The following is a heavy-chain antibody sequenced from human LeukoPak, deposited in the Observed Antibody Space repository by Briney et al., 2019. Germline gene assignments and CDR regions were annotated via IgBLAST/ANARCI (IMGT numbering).Heavy chain of an antibody. Sequence: GASVKVSCKASGYTFTSYDINWVRQATGQGLEWMGWINPNSGGTNYAQKFQGRVTMTRDTSISTAYMELSRLRSDDTAVYYCARDLAYCSSTSCPQGAFDIWGQGTMVTVSS. CDR3: ARDLAYCSSTSCPQGAFDI. CDR1: GYTFTSYD. CDR2: INPNSGGT. V-gene: IGHV1-2*02. D-gene: IGHD2-2*01. J-gene: IGHJ3*02.